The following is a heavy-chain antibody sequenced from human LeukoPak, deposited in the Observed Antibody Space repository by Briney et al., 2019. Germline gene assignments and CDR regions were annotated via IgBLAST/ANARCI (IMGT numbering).Heavy chain of an antibody. Sequence: PSETLSLTCTVSGGSISSYYWSWLRQPAGKGLEWIGRIYTSGSTNYNPSLKSRVTMSVDTSKNQFSLKLSSVTAADTAVYYCARGESGSYDSYYYYYMDVWGKGTTVTVSS. CDR2: IYTSGST. J-gene: IGHJ6*03. V-gene: IGHV4-4*07. D-gene: IGHD1-26*01. CDR3: ARGESGSYDSYYYYYMDV. CDR1: GGSISSYY.